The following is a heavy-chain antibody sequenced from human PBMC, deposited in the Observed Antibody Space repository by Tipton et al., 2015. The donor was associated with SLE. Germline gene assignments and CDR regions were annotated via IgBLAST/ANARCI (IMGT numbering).Heavy chain of an antibody. Sequence: TLSLTCTVSGGSISSHYWSWIRQPPGKGLEWIGYIYYSGSTNYNPSLKSRVTISVDTSKNQFSLKLSSVTAADTAVYYCARAKLTGRYYYMDVWGKGTTVTVSS. CDR1: GGSISSHY. J-gene: IGHJ6*03. CDR2: IYYSGST. CDR3: ARAKLTGRYYYMDV. V-gene: IGHV4-59*11. D-gene: IGHD7-27*01.